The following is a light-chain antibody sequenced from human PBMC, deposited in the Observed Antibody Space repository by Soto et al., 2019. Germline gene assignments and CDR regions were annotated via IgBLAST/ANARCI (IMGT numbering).Light chain of an antibody. CDR2: NVI. CDR1: SSDVGGYNF. CDR3: CSYAGSYTYV. Sequence: QSALTQPRSVSGSPGQSVTISCTGTSSDVGGYNFVSWYQHHPGKAPKLMIYNVIQRPSGVPDRFSASKPGNTASLTISGLQAEDEADYYCCSYAGSYTYVFGTGTKLTVL. V-gene: IGLV2-11*01. J-gene: IGLJ1*01.